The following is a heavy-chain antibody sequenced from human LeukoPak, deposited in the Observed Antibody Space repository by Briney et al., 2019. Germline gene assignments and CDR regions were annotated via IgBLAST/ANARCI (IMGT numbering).Heavy chain of an antibody. CDR2: ISSSSSYI. V-gene: IGHV3-21*01. CDR3: ASEPLSGYYMDV. D-gene: IGHD3-10*01. CDR1: GFTFSSYS. Sequence: PGGSLRLSCAASGFTFSSYSMNWVRQAPGKGLEWVSSISSSSSYIYYADSVKGRFTISRDNAKNSLYLRMNSLRAEDTAVYYCASEPLSGYYMDVWGKGTTVTVSS. J-gene: IGHJ6*03.